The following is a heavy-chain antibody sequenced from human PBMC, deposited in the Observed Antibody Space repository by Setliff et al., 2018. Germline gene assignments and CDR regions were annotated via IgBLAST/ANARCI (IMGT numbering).Heavy chain of an antibody. CDR2: ISSNGGST. Sequence: PGGSLRLSCAASGFTFSSYAMHWVRQAPGKGLEFVSGISSNGGSTNYANSVKGRFTISRDISKNTLYLQMGSLRTEDMAVYYCARIAEYDTIDIWGQGTLVTVS. CDR3: ARIAEYDTIDI. D-gene: IGHD6-6*01. J-gene: IGHJ3*02. V-gene: IGHV3-64*01. CDR1: GFTFSSYA.